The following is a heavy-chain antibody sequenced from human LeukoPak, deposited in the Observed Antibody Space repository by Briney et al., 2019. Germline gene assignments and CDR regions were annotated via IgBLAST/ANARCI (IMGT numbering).Heavy chain of an antibody. Sequence: ASVKVSCKASGYTFTSYAMNWVRQAPGQGLEWMGWINTNTGNPTYAQGFTGRFVFSLDTSVSTAYLQISSLKAEDTAVYYCARSLLHDYVWGPWPFDYWGQGTLVTVSS. CDR2: INTNTGNP. J-gene: IGHJ4*02. D-gene: IGHD3-16*01. V-gene: IGHV7-4-1*02. CDR1: GYTFTSYA. CDR3: ARSLLHDYVWGPWPFDY.